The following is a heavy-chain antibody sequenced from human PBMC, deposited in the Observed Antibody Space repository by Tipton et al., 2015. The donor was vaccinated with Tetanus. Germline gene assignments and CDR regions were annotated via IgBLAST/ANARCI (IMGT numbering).Heavy chain of an antibody. CDR3: ARASGSHPSYYYYAADV. D-gene: IGHD1-26*01. CDR1: GGSISSYY. Sequence: LRLSCTVSGGSISSYYWSWIRQPAGKGLEWIGYIYYSGSTNYNPSLKSRVTMSVDTSKNQFSLKLSSVTAADTAVYFCARASGSHPSYYYYAADVWGQGP. V-gene: IGHV4-59*12. CDR2: IYYSGST. J-gene: IGHJ6*02.